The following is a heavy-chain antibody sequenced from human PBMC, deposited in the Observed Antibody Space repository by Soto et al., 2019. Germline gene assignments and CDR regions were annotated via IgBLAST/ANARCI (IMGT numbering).Heavy chain of an antibody. Sequence: GGSLRLSCAASGFTFSSYAMSWVRQAPGKGLEWVSAISGSGGTTYYADSVKGRFTISRDNSKNTLYLQMNSLRAEDTAVYYCAKAPVIRGVLDYWGQVTLVTVSS. CDR3: AKAPVIRGVLDY. V-gene: IGHV3-23*01. J-gene: IGHJ4*01. D-gene: IGHD5-12*01. CDR2: ISGSGGTT. CDR1: GFTFSSYA.